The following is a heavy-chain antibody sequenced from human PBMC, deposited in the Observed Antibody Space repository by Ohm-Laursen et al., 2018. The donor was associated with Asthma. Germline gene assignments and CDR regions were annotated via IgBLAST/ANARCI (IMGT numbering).Heavy chain of an antibody. J-gene: IGHJ4*02. V-gene: IGHV4-4*02. CDR2: DCYSGST. Sequence: SDTLSLTCDVSGDSISGINWWSWVRQSPGKWLQWLAGDCYSGSTNYNPSLESRITVSVDKSKNQLSLTLTSATAADTAMYYCTRRGGSDLIHFGSWGQGTPVTVSS. CDR3: TRRGGSDLIHFGS. D-gene: IGHD1-26*01. CDR1: GDSISGINW.